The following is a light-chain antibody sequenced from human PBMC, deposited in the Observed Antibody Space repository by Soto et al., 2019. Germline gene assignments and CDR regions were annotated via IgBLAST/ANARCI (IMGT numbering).Light chain of an antibody. CDR3: QQYSNWPLT. Sequence: EIVMTQSPATLSVSPGEGVTLSCRASQSVSSNLAWYQQKPGQAPRLLIFGGSTRATGIPARFSGSGSGAEFSLTISALQSEDFAIYYCQQYSNWPLTFGGGTKVGIK. V-gene: IGKV3-15*01. CDR1: QSVSSN. J-gene: IGKJ4*01. CDR2: GGS.